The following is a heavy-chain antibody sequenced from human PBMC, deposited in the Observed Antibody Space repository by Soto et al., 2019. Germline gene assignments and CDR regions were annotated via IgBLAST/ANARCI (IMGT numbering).Heavy chain of an antibody. D-gene: IGHD6-19*01. CDR2: IYWDDDK. J-gene: IGHJ4*02. CDR3: AHIVVAGLGYYFDY. CDR1: GFSLSSTRMA. Sequence: QITLKESGPTLVKPTQTLTLTCTFSGFSLSSTRMAVGWIRQPPGKALEWLALIYWDDDKRYSPFLKSRRTITKDTATLQVVLTMSNIDPVDTARYYCAHIVVAGLGYYFDYWGQGTLVTVSS. V-gene: IGHV2-5*02.